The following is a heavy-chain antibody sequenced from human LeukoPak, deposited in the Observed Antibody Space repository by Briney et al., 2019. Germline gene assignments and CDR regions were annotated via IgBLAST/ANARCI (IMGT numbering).Heavy chain of an antibody. Sequence: QPGGSLRLSCAASGFTFSNYGMSWVRQAPGKGLEWISYIGISSGNTKYADSVKGRFTISRDKARNSLYLQMNSLRVEDTAVYYCARDHRYAFDNWGHGTLVTVSS. CDR1: GFTFSNYG. CDR3: ARDHRYAFDN. D-gene: IGHD5-12*01. J-gene: IGHJ4*01. V-gene: IGHV3-48*01. CDR2: IGISSGNT.